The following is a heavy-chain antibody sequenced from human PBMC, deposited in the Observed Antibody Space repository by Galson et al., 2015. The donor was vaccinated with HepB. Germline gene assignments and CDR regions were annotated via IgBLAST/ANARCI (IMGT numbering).Heavy chain of an antibody. CDR3: AQDKRSISARHVSYYYYGMDV. CDR2: VSYDGSNK. CDR1: GLIFSEYS. V-gene: IGHV3-30*18. D-gene: IGHD6-6*01. J-gene: IGHJ6*02. Sequence: SLRLSCAASGLIFSEYSMHWVRQAPGKGLEWVAVVSYDGSNKNYADSVKGRFTISRDKSKNTPFLQMKSLRVEDKAVYYCAQDKRSISARHVSYYYYGMDVWGQGTTVTVSS.